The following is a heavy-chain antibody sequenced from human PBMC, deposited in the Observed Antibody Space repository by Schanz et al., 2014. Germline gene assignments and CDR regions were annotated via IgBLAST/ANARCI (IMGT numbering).Heavy chain of an antibody. CDR1: GFTFSDYS. J-gene: IGHJ6*02. CDR3: LAPDYGMDV. CDR2: ITYNGGTI. V-gene: IGHV3-48*01. Sequence: EVQLVESGGGWVQPGGSLRLSCAASGFTFSDYSMNWVRQAPGKGLEWISYITYNGGTIYYADSVKGRFTISRDNAKNSLYLEMNSLRAEDTAVYYCLAPDYGMDVWGQGTTVTVSS.